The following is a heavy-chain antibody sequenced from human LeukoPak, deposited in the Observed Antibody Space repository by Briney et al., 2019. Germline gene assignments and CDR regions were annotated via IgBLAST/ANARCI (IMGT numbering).Heavy chain of an antibody. J-gene: IGHJ6*03. CDR1: GDSISSSNYY. D-gene: IGHD6-19*01. CDR2: IYYSGST. Sequence: SETLSLTCTVSGDSISSSNYYWGWIRRPPGKGLEWIGNIYYSGSTYYNPSLKSRVTISIDTSKKQFSLRLSSVTAADTAVYYCARDSSGWYGLGYNYYYMDVWGKGTTVTVSS. CDR3: ARDSSGWYGLGYNYYYMDV. V-gene: IGHV4-39*07.